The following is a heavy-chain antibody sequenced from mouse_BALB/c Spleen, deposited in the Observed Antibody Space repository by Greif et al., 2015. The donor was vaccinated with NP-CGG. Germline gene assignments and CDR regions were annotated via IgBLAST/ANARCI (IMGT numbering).Heavy chain of an antibody. D-gene: IGHD2-1*01. CDR3: ARYDGNYGDYYAMDY. V-gene: IGHV14-3*02. CDR2: IDPANGNT. Sequence: VQLQQSGAELVKPGASVKLSCTASGFNIKDTYMHWVKQRPEQGLEWIGRIDPANGNTKYDPKFQGKATITADTSSNTAYLQLSSLTSEDTAVYYCARYDGNYGDYYAMDYWGQGTSVTVSS. J-gene: IGHJ4*01. CDR1: GFNIKDTY.